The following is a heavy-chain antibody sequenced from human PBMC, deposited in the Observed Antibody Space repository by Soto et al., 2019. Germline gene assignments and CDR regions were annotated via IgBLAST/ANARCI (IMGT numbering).Heavy chain of an antibody. CDR3: ARGRGAAADFFAF. V-gene: IGHV3-11*05. Sequence: QVQLVESGGGLVKPGGSLRLSCAVSGFTFSDYYMPWIRQAPGKGLEWVSYISSSTSHTNYADSVKGRFTISRDNAKNSLFLQMNSLRAEDTAVYYCARGRGAAADFFAFWGQGTLVTVSS. CDR2: ISSSTSHT. CDR1: GFTFSDYY. D-gene: IGHD6-13*01. J-gene: IGHJ4*02.